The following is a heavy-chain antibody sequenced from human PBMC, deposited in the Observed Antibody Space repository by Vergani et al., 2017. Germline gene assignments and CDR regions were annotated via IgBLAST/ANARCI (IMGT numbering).Heavy chain of an antibody. D-gene: IGHD6-13*01. V-gene: IGHV3-30*18. J-gene: IGHJ4*02. CDR1: GFTFSSYG. Sequence: QVQLVESGGGVVQPGRSLRLSCAASGFTFSSYGMHWVRQAPGKGLEWVAVISYDGSNKYYADSVKGRFTISRDNSKNTLYLQMNSLRAEDTAVYYCAKQQLPTRAYYFDYWGQGTLVTVSS. CDR3: AKQQLPTRAYYFDY. CDR2: ISYDGSNK.